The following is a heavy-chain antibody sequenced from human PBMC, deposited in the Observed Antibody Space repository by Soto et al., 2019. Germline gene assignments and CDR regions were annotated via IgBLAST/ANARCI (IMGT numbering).Heavy chain of an antibody. J-gene: IGHJ4*02. CDR2: ISADGSST. D-gene: IGHD1-26*01. Sequence: PGGSLRLSCAASGFAFSSYWMFWVRQAPGKGLVWVSRISADGSSTTYADPVKGRFTISRENAKSTLYLQMSSLRAEDTAVYYCASASSSNYPFDYWGQGALVTVSS. V-gene: IGHV3-74*01. CDR3: ASASSSNYPFDY. CDR1: GFAFSSYW.